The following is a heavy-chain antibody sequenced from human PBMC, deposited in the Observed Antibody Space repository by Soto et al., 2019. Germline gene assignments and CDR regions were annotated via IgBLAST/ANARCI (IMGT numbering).Heavy chain of an antibody. CDR2: ISYDGSNK. CDR1: GFTFSSYA. J-gene: IGHJ6*02. D-gene: IGHD2-15*01. V-gene: IGHV3-30-3*01. CDR3: ARAGVVAAGPGLYGMDV. Sequence: GGSLTLSCAASGFTFSSYAMHWVRQAPGKGLEWVAVISYDGSNKYYADSVKGRFTISRDNSKNTLYLQMNSLRAEDTAVYYCARAGVVAAGPGLYGMDVWGQGTTVTVSS.